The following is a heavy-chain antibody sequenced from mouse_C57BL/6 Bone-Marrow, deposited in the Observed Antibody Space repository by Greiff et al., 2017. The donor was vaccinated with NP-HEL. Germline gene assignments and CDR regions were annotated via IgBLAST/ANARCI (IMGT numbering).Heavy chain of an antibody. CDR2: SRNKANDYTT. Sequence: EVKVVESGGGLVQSGRSLRLSCATSGFTFSDFYMEWVRQAPGKGLEWIAASRNKANDYTTEYNASVKGRFIVSRDTSQSILYLQMNALRAEDTAIYYCARDAPYDYGAMDYWGQGTSVTVSS. D-gene: IGHD2-4*01. CDR3: ARDAPYDYGAMDY. V-gene: IGHV7-1*01. CDR1: GFTFSDFY. J-gene: IGHJ4*01.